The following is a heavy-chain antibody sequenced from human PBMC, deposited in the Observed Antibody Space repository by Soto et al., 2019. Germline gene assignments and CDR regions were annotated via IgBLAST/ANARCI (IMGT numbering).Heavy chain of an antibody. D-gene: IGHD2-2*01. CDR2: ISSSSSYI. J-gene: IGHJ3*02. V-gene: IGHV3-21*01. CDR3: ARDQNIVVVPAAITHAFDI. Sequence: EVQLVESGGGLVKPGGSLRLSCAASGFTFSSYSMNWVRQAPGKGLEWVSSISSSSSYIYYADSVKGRFTISRDNAKNSLYLQMNSLRAEDTAVYYCARDQNIVVVPAAITHAFDIWGQGTMVTVSS. CDR1: GFTFSSYS.